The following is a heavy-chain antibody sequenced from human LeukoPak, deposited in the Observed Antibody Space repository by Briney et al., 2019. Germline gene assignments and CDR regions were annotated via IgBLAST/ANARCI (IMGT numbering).Heavy chain of an antibody. Sequence: GGSLRLSCAASGFTFSSYEMNWVRQAPGKGLEWVSYIGSSGSTIYYADSVKGRFTISRDDAKNSLYLQMNSLRAEDTAVYYCARDRENCSGGSCYSYAFDIWGQGTMVTVSS. CDR1: GFTFSSYE. J-gene: IGHJ3*02. D-gene: IGHD2-15*01. V-gene: IGHV3-48*03. CDR3: ARDRENCSGGSCYSYAFDI. CDR2: IGSSGSTI.